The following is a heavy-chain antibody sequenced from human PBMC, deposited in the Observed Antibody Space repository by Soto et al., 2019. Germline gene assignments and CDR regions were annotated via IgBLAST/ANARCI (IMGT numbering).Heavy chain of an antibody. CDR1: GGTFSSYS. V-gene: IGHV1-69*01. D-gene: IGHD1-26*01. CDR2: IIPIFGTA. J-gene: IGHJ4*02. CDR3: ARDGGRHSGGIDY. Sequence: QVQLVQSGAEVKKPGSSVKVSCKASGGTFSSYSINWVRQAPGQGLEWMGEIIPIFGTANYAQKFQGRVTITADESTSTAYMELSSLRAEDTAVYYCARDGGRHSGGIDYWGQGTLVTVSS.